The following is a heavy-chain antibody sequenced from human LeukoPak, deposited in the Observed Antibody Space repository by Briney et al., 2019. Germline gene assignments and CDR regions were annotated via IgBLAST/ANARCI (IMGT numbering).Heavy chain of an antibody. CDR3: ARGSSNSIMITFGGVIVPFDY. CDR2: INPNSGGT. D-gene: IGHD3-16*02. J-gene: IGHJ4*02. V-gene: IGHV1-2*02. CDR1: GYTFTGYY. Sequence: ASVKVSCKASGYTFTGYYMHWVRQAPGQGLEWMGWINPNSGGTNYAQKFQGRVTMTRDTSISTAYMELSRLRSDDTAVYYCARGSSNSIMITFGGVIVPFDYWGQGTLVTVYS.